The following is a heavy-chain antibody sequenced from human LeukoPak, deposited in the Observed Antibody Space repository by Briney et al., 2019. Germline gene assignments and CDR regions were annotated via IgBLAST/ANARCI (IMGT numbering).Heavy chain of an antibody. CDR3: ARVRTAYYPDY. Sequence: PGGSLRLSCVASGFTFDTYTMDWVRQAPGKGLEWVSYISSKSAYIHYADSVKGRFIISRDNAKNSLSLQMNSRRAEATAVYYCARVRTAYYPDYWGQGTLVTVSS. D-gene: IGHD3/OR15-3a*01. CDR2: ISSKSAYI. V-gene: IGHV3-21*01. CDR1: GFTFDTYT. J-gene: IGHJ4*02.